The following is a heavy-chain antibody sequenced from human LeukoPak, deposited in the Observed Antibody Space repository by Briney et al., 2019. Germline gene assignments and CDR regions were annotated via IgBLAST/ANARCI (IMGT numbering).Heavy chain of an antibody. D-gene: IGHD3-10*01. V-gene: IGHV3-74*01. J-gene: IGHJ4*02. CDR1: GFTYSRYW. CDR2: IYTDGSGT. CDR3: AMTNFGR. Sequence: GGSLRLSCVASGFTYSRYWMHWARQAPGKGLVWVSRIYTDGSGTSYADSVKGRHTVPRDNAQNTVFLQMTSLRGEHTAVYYCAMTNFGRWGQGTMVTV.